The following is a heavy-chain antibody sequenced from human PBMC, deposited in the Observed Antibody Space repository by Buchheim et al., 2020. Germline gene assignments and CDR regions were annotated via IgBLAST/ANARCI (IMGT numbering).Heavy chain of an antibody. D-gene: IGHD6-19*01. V-gene: IGHV3-30*04. CDR2: ISYDGSNK. CDR3: ARDKGIAVAGTMGPS. J-gene: IGHJ6*02. Sequence: QVQLVESGGGVVQPGRSLRLSCAASGFTFSSYAMHWVRQAPGKGLEWVAVISYDGSNKYYADSVKGRFTISRDNSKNTLYLQMNSLRAEDTAVYYCARDKGIAVAGTMGPSWGQGTT. CDR1: GFTFSSYA.